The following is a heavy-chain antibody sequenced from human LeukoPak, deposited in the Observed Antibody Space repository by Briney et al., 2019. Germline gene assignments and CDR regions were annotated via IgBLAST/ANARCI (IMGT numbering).Heavy chain of an antibody. D-gene: IGHD1-26*01. Sequence: PGGSLRLSCAASGFTFSSYEMNWVRQAPGKGLERVSYISSSGSTIYYADSVKGRFTISRDNAKNSLYLQMNSLRAEDTAVYYCARKGGSYGYWYFDLWGRGTLVTVSS. J-gene: IGHJ2*01. CDR1: GFTFSSYE. CDR2: ISSSGSTI. V-gene: IGHV3-48*03. CDR3: ARKGGSYGYWYFDL.